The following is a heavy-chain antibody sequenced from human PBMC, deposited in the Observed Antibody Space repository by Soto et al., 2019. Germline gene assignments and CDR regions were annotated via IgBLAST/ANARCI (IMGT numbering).Heavy chain of an antibody. J-gene: IGHJ5*02. CDR3: ATRWGGYSSSWYGSIDP. D-gene: IGHD6-13*01. CDR1: GYTLTELS. V-gene: IGHV1-24*01. CDR2: FDPEDGET. Sequence: ASVKVSCKVSGYTLTELSMHWVRQAPGKGLEWMGGFDPEDGETIYAQKFQGRVTMTEDTSTDTAYMELSSLRSEDTAVYYCATRWGGYSSSWYGSIDPRGQRTPVTVSS.